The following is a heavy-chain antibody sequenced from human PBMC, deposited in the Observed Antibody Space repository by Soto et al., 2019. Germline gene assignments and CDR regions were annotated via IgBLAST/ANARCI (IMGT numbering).Heavy chain of an antibody. Sequence: QVQLVQSGAEVKKPGASVKVSCKASGYTFTSYDINWVRQATGQGLEWMGWMNPNSGNTGYAQKFQGRVTMTRNTSISTAYMELSSLRSEDTAVYYCARGPSFDPGEVGYYYGMDVWGQGTTVTVSS. CDR1: GYTFTSYD. D-gene: IGHD3-9*01. CDR2: MNPNSGNT. CDR3: ARGPSFDPGEVGYYYGMDV. V-gene: IGHV1-8*01. J-gene: IGHJ6*02.